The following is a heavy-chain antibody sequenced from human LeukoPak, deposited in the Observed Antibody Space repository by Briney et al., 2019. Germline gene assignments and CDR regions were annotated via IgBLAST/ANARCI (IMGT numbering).Heavy chain of an antibody. J-gene: IGHJ4*02. CDR1: GFTFSSYA. V-gene: IGHV3-30-3*01. Sequence: GGSLRLSCAASGFTFSSYAMHWVRQAPGKGLEWVAVISYDGSNKYYADSVKGRFTISRDNAKNSLYLQMNSLRAEDAAVYYCARGLIAARLCFDYWGQGTLVTVSS. CDR2: ISYDGSNK. CDR3: ARGLIAARLCFDY. D-gene: IGHD6-6*01.